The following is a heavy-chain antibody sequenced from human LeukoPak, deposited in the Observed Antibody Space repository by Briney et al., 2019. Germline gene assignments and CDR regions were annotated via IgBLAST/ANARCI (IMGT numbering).Heavy chain of an antibody. V-gene: IGHV4-61*08. CDR1: GGSISSGGYY. CDR2: IYYSGST. Sequence: SETLSLTCTVSGGSISSGGYYWSWIRQHPGKGLEWIGYIYYSGSTNYNPSLKSRVTISVDTSKNQFSLKLSSVTAADTAVYYCARDIGRYSYGPTYYYYGMDVWGQGTTVTVSS. J-gene: IGHJ6*02. CDR3: ARDIGRYSYGPTYYYYGMDV. D-gene: IGHD5-18*01.